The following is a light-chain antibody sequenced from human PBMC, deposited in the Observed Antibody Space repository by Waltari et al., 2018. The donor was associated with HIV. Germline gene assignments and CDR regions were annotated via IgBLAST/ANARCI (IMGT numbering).Light chain of an antibody. V-gene: IGLV2-23*02. CDR2: DVN. CDR3: CSYAGSETSEL. Sequence: QSALTQPASVSGSPGPSITISSTATSNDIGAYNYVSWYQQHPGKAPKLVIYDVNKRPSGVSNRFSGSKSGNTASLTISGLQTEDEADYHCCSYAGSETSELFGGGTRLTVL. CDR1: SNDIGAYNY. J-gene: IGLJ2*01.